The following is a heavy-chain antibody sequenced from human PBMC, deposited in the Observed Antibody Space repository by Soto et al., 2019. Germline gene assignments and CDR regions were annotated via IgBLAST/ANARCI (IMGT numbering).Heavy chain of an antibody. CDR1: GGSFSGYY. D-gene: IGHD1-26*01. CDR2: INHSGST. CDR3: AGSIVGATYPERLIDY. J-gene: IGHJ4*02. V-gene: IGHV4-34*01. Sequence: PSETLSLTCAVYGGSFSGYYWSWIRQPPGKGLEWIGEINHSGSTNYNPSLKSRVTISVDTSKNQFSLKLSSVTAADTAVYYCAGSIVGATYPERLIDYWGQGTLVTVSS.